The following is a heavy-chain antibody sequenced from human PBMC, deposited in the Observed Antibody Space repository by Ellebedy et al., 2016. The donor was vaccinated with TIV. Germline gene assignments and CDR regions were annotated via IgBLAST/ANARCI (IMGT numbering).Heavy chain of an antibody. CDR3: TRWYGAAAGKVASYYYGMDV. CDR1: GFTFSGSA. CDR2: IRSKANSYAT. J-gene: IGHJ6*02. D-gene: IGHD6-13*01. V-gene: IGHV3-73*01. Sequence: PGGSLRLSCAASGFTFSGSAMHWVLQASGKGLEWVGRIRSKANSYATAYAASVNGRFTISRDDSKNTAYLQMNSLKTEDTAVYYCTRWYGAAAGKVASYYYGMDVWGQGTTVTVSS.